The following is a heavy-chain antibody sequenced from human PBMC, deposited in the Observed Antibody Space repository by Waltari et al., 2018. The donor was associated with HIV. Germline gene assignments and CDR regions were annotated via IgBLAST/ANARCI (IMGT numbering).Heavy chain of an antibody. CDR3: ARGEGGYTYGYNWLDL. D-gene: IGHD1-26*01. Sequence: QVQVVESGGSLVQPGWSRRLSCAASGFSLSSYGMHWVRQAPGTGVEWVELIWNDRSKKYYGDSGKGRFTIFSDKAKNTVFLQMTRLGVEDTATYYCARGEGGYTYGYNWLDLWGQGTVVTVSS. CDR1: GFSLSSYG. CDR2: IWNDRSKK. J-gene: IGHJ5*02. V-gene: IGHV3-33*01.